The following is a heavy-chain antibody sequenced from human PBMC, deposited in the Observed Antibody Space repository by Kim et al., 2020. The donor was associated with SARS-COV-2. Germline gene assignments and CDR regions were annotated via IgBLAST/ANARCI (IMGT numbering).Heavy chain of an antibody. Sequence: NPSLKSRVTISVDTSKNQFSLKLSSVTAADTAVYYCAREVGDSSGYYVSYWGQGTLVTVSS. J-gene: IGHJ4*02. D-gene: IGHD3-22*01. CDR3: AREVGDSSGYYVSY. V-gene: IGHV4-34*01.